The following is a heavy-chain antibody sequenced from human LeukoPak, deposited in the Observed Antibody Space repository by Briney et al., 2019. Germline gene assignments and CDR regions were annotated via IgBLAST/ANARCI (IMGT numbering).Heavy chain of an antibody. CDR1: GGSISSYY. J-gene: IGHJ4*02. Sequence: SETLSLTCTVSGGSISSYYWGWIRQPPGKGLEWIGYIYYSGSTNYNPSLKSRVTISVDTSKNQFSLKLSSVTAADTAVYYCARVVDTAMDPPYFDYWGQGTLVTVSS. CDR2: IYYSGST. V-gene: IGHV4-59*01. CDR3: ARVVDTAMDPPYFDY. D-gene: IGHD5-18*01.